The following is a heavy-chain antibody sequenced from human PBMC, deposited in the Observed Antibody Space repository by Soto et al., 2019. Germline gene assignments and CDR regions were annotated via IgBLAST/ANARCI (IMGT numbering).Heavy chain of an antibody. Sequence: EVQLLESGGGLVQPGGSLRLFCAASGFSFSNYALTWHRPAPGRGLEWVLTLTSGGGSYSGDTVMGPFTTSGANSKSTLYLQLSRPRAADTAVYYCARTNKFISHISGWVNRLDYWGQGTLVTVSS. J-gene: IGHJ4*02. CDR3: ARTNKFISHISGWVNRLDY. D-gene: IGHD6-19*01. V-gene: IGHV3-23*01. CDR1: GFSFSNYA. CDR2: LTSGGGS.